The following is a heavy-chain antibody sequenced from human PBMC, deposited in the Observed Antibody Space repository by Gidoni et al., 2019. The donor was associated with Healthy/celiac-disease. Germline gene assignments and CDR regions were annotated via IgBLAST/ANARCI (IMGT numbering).Heavy chain of an antibody. CDR1: GGSISGGSYY. CDR3: ARIPSYGHFDY. V-gene: IGHV4-61*02. J-gene: IGHJ4*02. CDR2: IYTSGST. Sequence: HVQLQESGPGLVKPSQTLSLTCTVSGGSISGGSYYWSWIRKPAGKGLEWIGRIYTSGSTNYNPSLKSRVTMSVDTSKNQFSLKLSSVTAADTAGYYCARIPSYGHFDYWGQGTLVTVSS. D-gene: IGHD5-18*01.